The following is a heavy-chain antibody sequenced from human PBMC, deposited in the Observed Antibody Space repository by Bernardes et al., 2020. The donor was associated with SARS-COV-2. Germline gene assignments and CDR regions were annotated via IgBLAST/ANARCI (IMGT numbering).Heavy chain of an antibody. CDR2: ISGSGGKT. D-gene: IGHD3-22*01. Sequence: GGSLRLSRAASGFTFRLYAMHWVRQAPGKGLEWVSGISGSGGKTYYEDSVKGRFTISRDSSTNTVYLQMNSLRAEDTAIYYCAKGGAFYYDSGGYYYFDYWGRGTLVTVSS. CDR3: AKGGAFYYDSGGYYYFDY. CDR1: GFTFRLYA. V-gene: IGHV3-23*01. J-gene: IGHJ4*02.